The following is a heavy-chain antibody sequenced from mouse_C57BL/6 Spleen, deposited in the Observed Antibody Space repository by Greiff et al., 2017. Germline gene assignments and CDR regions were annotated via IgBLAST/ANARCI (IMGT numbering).Heavy chain of an antibody. J-gene: IGHJ1*03. Sequence: EVQLQESGAELVRPGASVKLSCTASGFNIKDDYMHWVKQRPEQGLEWIGWIDPENGDTEYASKFQGKATITADTSSNTAYLQLSSLTSEDTAVYYCTTDYYGSQRYCDVWGTGTTVTVSS. CDR2: IDPENGDT. CDR1: GFNIKDDY. V-gene: IGHV14-4*01. D-gene: IGHD1-1*01. CDR3: TTDYYGSQRYCDV.